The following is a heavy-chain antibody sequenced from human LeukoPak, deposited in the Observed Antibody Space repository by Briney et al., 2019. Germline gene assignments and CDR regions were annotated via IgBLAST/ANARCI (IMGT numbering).Heavy chain of an antibody. J-gene: IGHJ4*02. CDR1: TYSFSDYW. V-gene: IGHV5-51*01. D-gene: IGHD3-10*01. CDR3: TRLIGSGWYFDY. CDR2: IYPGDSDT. Sequence: GESLKISCKGSTYSFSDYWIGWVRQMPGKGLEWVAIIYPGDSDTRYSPSFQGQVTISAEKSISTVYLQWSSLQASGTAMYYCTRLIGSGWYFDYWGQGTLVTVSS.